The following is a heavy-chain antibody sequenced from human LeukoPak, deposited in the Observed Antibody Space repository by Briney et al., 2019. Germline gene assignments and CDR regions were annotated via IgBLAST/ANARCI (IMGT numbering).Heavy chain of an antibody. Sequence: SETLSLTCAVYGGSFSGYYWSWIRQPPGKGLEWIGEINHSGSTNYNPSLKSRVTISVDTSKNQFSLKLSSVTAADTAVYYCARARSKEYYYDGSGLMARQSHFDYWGQGTLVTVSS. CDR1: GGSFSGYY. CDR2: INHSGST. J-gene: IGHJ4*02. CDR3: ARARSKEYYYDGSGLMARQSHFDY. V-gene: IGHV4-34*01. D-gene: IGHD3-22*01.